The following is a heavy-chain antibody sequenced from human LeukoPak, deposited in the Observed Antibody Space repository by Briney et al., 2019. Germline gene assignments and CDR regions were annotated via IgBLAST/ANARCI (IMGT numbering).Heavy chain of an antibody. CDR1: GGSFSGYY. CDR3: ARGGDTWSFPNYYYGMDV. Sequence: PSETLSLTCAVYGGSFSGYYWSWIPPPPGKGLEWSGEINHSGSTNYNPSLKSRVTISVDTSKNQFYLKLSSVTAADTAVYYCARGGDTWSFPNYYYGMDVWGQGTTVTVSS. CDR2: INHSGST. D-gene: IGHD3-3*02. V-gene: IGHV4-34*01. J-gene: IGHJ6*02.